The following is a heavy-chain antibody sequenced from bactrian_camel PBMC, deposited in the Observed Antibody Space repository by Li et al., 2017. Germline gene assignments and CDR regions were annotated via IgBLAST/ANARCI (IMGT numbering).Heavy chain of an antibody. D-gene: IGHD3*01. J-gene: IGHJ4*01. CDR3: AAEAPGVVRSHICYVGVPADSALLENDY. CDR1: GYTYSMPC. CDR2: IRAGAGAT. Sequence: HVQLVESGGGSVQAGGSLRLSCAVSGYTYSMPCMGWFRRTPGKERERVAAIRAGAGATVYADSVKGRFTISQDNVKRALYLQMASLRPEDTAMYYCAAEAPGVVRSHICYVGVPADSALLENDYWGQGTQVTVS. V-gene: IGHV3S54*01.